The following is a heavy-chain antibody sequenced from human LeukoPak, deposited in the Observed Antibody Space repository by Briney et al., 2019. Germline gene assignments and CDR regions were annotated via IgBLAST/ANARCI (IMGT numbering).Heavy chain of an antibody. V-gene: IGHV1-3*01. Sequence: ASVKVSCKASGYTFSSYVMHWVRQAPGQRLEWMGWIDAGNGNTKFSQKFQGRVTITRDTSASTAYMELSSLRSEDTAVYYCARSLSDEWFDPWGQGTLVTVSS. CDR1: GYTFSSYV. CDR2: IDAGNGNT. J-gene: IGHJ5*02. CDR3: ARSLSDEWFDP. D-gene: IGHD2/OR15-2a*01.